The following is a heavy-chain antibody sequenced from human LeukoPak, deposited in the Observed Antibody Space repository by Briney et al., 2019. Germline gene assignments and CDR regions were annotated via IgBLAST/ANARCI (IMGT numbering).Heavy chain of an antibody. V-gene: IGHV4-30-4*01. CDR2: IHYSGST. CDR1: GGSISSGNSY. D-gene: IGHD5-12*01. CDR3: ARGYSGYDWGSFFY. J-gene: IGHJ4*02. Sequence: PSQTLSLTCSVSGGSISSGNSYWTWIRQPPGKDLEWIGYIHYSGSTYYNPSLKSRVTISVDTSKNQFSLKLTSVTAADTAVYYCARGYSGYDWGSFFYWGQGTLVTVSS.